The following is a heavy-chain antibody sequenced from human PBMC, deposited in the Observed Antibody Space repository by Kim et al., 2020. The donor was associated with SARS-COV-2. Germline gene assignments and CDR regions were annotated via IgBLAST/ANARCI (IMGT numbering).Heavy chain of an antibody. CDR2: ILGTDGST. J-gene: IGHJ4*02. V-gene: IGHV3-23*01. D-gene: IGHD3-10*01. Sequence: GGSLRLSCAASGFTFSSYAMSWVRQAPGKGLEWVSIILGTDGSTYYADSVKGQFTISRDNSEDTLLLQMTSMRVDDTAVYYCEKGPWSSGCAPDYWGQGTLVSVSS. CDR3: EKGPWSSGCAPDY. CDR1: GFTFSSYA.